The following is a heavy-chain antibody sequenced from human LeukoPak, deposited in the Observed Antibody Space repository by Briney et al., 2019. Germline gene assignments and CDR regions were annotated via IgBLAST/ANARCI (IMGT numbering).Heavy chain of an antibody. J-gene: IGHJ4*02. V-gene: IGHV3-23*01. CDR1: GITLSNYG. CDR3: AKEGVRGNYYDSSGYHFDY. Sequence: GGSLRLSCAVSGITLSNYGMSWVRQAPGKGLEWVAGISDSAGRTNYADSVKGRFTISRDNSKNTPYLQMNSLRAEDTAVYYCAKEGVRGNYYDSSGYHFDYWGQGTLVTVSS. D-gene: IGHD3-22*01. CDR2: ISDSAGRT.